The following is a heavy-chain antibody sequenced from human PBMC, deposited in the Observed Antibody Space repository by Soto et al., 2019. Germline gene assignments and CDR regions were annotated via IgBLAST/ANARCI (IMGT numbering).Heavy chain of an antibody. V-gene: IGHV1-18*01. D-gene: IGHD3-10*01. CDR2: IKPYNGST. CDR1: GYSFSIYG. CDR3: ARDLDGSGSYYTDY. Sequence: ASVKVSCKASGYSFSIYGINWVRQAPGQGLEWMGWIKPYNGSTKYAQNLQGRMTMTTDTSTSTAYMELRSLRSDDTAVYYCARDLDGSGSYYTDYWGQGTLVTVSS. J-gene: IGHJ4*02.